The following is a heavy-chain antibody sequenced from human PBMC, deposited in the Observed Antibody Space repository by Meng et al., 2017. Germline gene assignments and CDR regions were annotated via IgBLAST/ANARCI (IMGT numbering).Heavy chain of an antibody. Sequence: QLQLQESGPGLVKPSETRSLTCTVSGDSISSHSYYWGWIRQPPGKALEWIGSIFYSGSTSYNPSLKSRVTISVDTSKNQFSLKVTSVTAADTAVYYCARLGSCYSCRWFDPWGQGTLVTVSS. CDR1: GDSISSHSYY. CDR3: ARLGSCYSCRWFDP. D-gene: IGHD2-15*01. V-gene: IGHV4-39*01. CDR2: IFYSGST. J-gene: IGHJ5*02.